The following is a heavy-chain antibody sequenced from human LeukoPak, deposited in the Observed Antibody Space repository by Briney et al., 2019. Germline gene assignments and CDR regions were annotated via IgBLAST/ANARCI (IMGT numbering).Heavy chain of an antibody. J-gene: IGHJ4*02. V-gene: IGHV4-31*03. CDR1: GGSISSGGYY. D-gene: IGHD3-10*01. Sequence: SQTLSLTCTVSGGSISSGGYYWSWLRQHPGKGLEWIGYIYYSGSTYYNPSLKSRVTISVDTSKNQFSLKLSSVTAADTAVYYCARAEAVNTISYLDYWGQGTLVTVSS. CDR2: IYYSGST. CDR3: ARAEAVNTISYLDY.